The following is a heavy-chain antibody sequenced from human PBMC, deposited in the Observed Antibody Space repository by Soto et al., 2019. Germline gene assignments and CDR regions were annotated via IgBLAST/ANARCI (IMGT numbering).Heavy chain of an antibody. D-gene: IGHD1-26*01. J-gene: IGHJ2*01. CDR1: GFTFSSFA. CDR2: ITGGGDNT. Sequence: EVQLLESGGGLVQPGGSLRLSCAASGFTFSSFAMNWVRQAPGKGLEWVSGITGGGDNTFYADSVKGRFTISRVQSKNTVYLQMNSRRAEDTAVYYCVKKIAGTTTSGAYWYFDLWGRGTLVTVSS. V-gene: IGHV3-23*01. CDR3: VKKIAGTTTSGAYWYFDL.